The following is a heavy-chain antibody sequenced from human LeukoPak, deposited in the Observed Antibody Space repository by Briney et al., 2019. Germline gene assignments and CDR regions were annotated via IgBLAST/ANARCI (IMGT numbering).Heavy chain of an antibody. D-gene: IGHD3-22*01. V-gene: IGHV3-33*06. CDR3: AKNYYDSSAFDY. CDR2: IWYDGSNK. CDR1: GFTFSSYG. J-gene: IGHJ4*02. Sequence: GRSLRLSCAASGFTFSSYGMHWVRQAPGKGLEWVAVIWYDGSNKYYADSVKGRFTISRDNSKNTLFLQMNSLRAEDTAVYYCAKNYYDSSAFDYWGQGTLVTVSS.